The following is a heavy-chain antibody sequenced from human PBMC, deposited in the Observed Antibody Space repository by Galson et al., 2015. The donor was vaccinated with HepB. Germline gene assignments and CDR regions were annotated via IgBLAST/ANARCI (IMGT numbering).Heavy chain of an antibody. Sequence: SVKVSCKASGGSFSSYGISWVRQAPGQALEWMGRIVPVFNRATYAQQFQGRITITADKSTSTAYMELSSLISEDTAVYFCARDYSSGTFDYWGQGTLVTVSS. D-gene: IGHD6-19*01. CDR3: ARDYSSGTFDY. J-gene: IGHJ4*02. V-gene: IGHV1-69*04. CDR2: IVPVFNRA. CDR1: GGSFSSYG.